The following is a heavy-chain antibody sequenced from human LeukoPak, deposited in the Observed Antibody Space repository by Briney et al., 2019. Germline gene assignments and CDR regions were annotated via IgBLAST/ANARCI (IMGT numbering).Heavy chain of an antibody. Sequence: GGSLRLSCAASGFTFSNAWMSCVRQAPGKGLEWVGRIKSKTDGGTTDYAAPVKGRFTISRDDSKNTLYLQMNSLKTEDTAVYYCTTHYYDSSGYYYVLAEYFQHWGQGTLVTVSS. CDR3: TTHYYDSSGYYYVLAEYFQH. D-gene: IGHD3-22*01. J-gene: IGHJ1*01. V-gene: IGHV3-15*01. CDR1: GFTFSNAW. CDR2: IKSKTDGGTT.